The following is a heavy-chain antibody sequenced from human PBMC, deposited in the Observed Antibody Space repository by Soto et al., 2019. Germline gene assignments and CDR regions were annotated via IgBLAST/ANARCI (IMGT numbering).Heavy chain of an antibody. J-gene: IGHJ3*02. D-gene: IGHD3-22*01. CDR2: IIPIFGTA. CDR1: GGTFSSYA. V-gene: IGHV1-69*06. CDR3: ARARPYYYDSSGHYFDI. Sequence: QVQLVQSGAEVKKPGSSVKVSCKASGGTFSSYAISWVRQAPGQGLEWIGGIIPIFGTANYAHKFQGRVTITADKSTSTAYMELSSLRSEDTAVYYCARARPYYYDSSGHYFDIWGQGTMVTVSS.